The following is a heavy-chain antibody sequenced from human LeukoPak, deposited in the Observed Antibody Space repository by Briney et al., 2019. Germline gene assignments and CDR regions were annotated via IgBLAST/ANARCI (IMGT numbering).Heavy chain of an antibody. CDR3: ARDWGEYYFDY. CDR1: GFTFSSYS. D-gene: IGHD3-16*01. CDR2: ISSSSSYI. J-gene: IGHJ4*02. Sequence: GGSLRLSCAASGFTFSSYSMNWVRQAPGKGLEWVSSISSSSSYIYYADSVKGRFTISGDNAKNSLYLQMNSLRAEDTAVYYCARDWGEYYFDYWGQGTLVTVSS. V-gene: IGHV3-21*01.